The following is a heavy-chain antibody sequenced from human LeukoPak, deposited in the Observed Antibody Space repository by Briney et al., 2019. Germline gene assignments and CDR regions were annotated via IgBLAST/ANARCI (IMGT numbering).Heavy chain of an antibody. CDR3: ARDAFDI. CDR1: GFTVSGTY. Sequence: GGSLRLSCAVSGFTVSGTYMNWVRQAPGKGLEWVSSISSSRSYIYYADSVKGRFTISRDNAKNSLYLQMNSLRAEDTAVYYCARDAFDIWGQGTMVTVSS. V-gene: IGHV3-21*01. CDR2: ISSSRSYI. J-gene: IGHJ3*02.